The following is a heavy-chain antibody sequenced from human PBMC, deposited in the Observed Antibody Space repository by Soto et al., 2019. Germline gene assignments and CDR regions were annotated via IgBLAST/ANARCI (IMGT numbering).Heavy chain of an antibody. V-gene: IGHV1-3*04. Sequence: GASVKVSCKTSGYTFTSYAIHWVRQAPGQRPEWMGWINTGNGNTKYSEKFQDRVAIARDTSASIAYMELSSLKSEDTAVYYCARGSYSSNWYCDPWGQGTLVTVSS. CDR1: GYTFTSYA. CDR2: INTGNGNT. J-gene: IGHJ5*02. CDR3: ARGSYSSNWYCDP. D-gene: IGHD6-13*01.